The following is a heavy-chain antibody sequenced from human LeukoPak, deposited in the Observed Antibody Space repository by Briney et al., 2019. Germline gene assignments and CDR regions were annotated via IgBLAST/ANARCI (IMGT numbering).Heavy chain of an antibody. V-gene: IGHV4-59*08. J-gene: IGHJ3*02. CDR1: GGSISSYY. Sequence: SETLSLTCTVSGGSISSYYWSWIRQPPGKGLEWIGYIYNSGSTNYNPSLKSRVTISVDTSKNQLSLKLSSVTAADTAVYYCARVESPNAFDIWGQGTMVTVSS. D-gene: IGHD3-3*01. CDR3: ARVESPNAFDI. CDR2: IYNSGST.